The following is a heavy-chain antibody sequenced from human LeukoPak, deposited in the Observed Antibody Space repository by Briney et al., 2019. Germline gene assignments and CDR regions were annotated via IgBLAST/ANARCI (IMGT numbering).Heavy chain of an antibody. V-gene: IGHV3-23*01. CDR2: IVGSGVTT. D-gene: IGHD5-18*01. CDR3: ARDERWIQFNY. J-gene: IGHJ4*02. CDR1: GFTFSSYA. Sequence: GRSLRLSCAASGFTFSSYAMHWVRQAPGKGLEWVSGIVGSGVTTYYADSVKGRFTISRDNSKNTLYLHMNGLRVEDTAIYYCARDERWIQFNYWGQGTLVTVSS.